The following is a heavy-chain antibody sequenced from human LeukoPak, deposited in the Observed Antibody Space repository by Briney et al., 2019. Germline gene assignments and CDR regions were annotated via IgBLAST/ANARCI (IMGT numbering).Heavy chain of an antibody. V-gene: IGHV2-5*01. CDR1: GFSLTTAGVG. Sequence: SGPTLVNPTQTLTLTCTFSGFSLTTAGVGVGWIRHPPGKALEWLALIYWNNDNRYSPSLRARLTITKDTSKNQVVLTMTKMDPVDTATYYCAHYGDYRFLYYFDFWGQGTLVTVSS. J-gene: IGHJ4*02. D-gene: IGHD4-17*01. CDR2: IYWNNDN. CDR3: AHYGDYRFLYYFDF.